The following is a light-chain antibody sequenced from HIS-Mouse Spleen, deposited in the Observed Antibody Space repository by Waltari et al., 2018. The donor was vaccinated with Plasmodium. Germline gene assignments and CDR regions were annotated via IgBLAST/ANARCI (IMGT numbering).Light chain of an antibody. J-gene: IGKJ3*01. CDR1: QSISSY. Sequence: DIQMTQSPSSLSASVGDRVTITCRAIQSISSYLNWYQQKPGKAPKLLIYAASSLQRGVPSRFSGSGCGTDFTITISSLQPEDFATYYGQQSYSTPFTFGPGTKVDIK. CDR2: AAS. V-gene: IGKV1-39*01. CDR3: QQSYSTPFT.